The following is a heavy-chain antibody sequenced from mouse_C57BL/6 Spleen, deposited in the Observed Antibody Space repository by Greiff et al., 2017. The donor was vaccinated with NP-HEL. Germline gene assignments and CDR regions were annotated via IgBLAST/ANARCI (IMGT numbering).Heavy chain of an antibody. J-gene: IGHJ2*01. CDR3: TRHGSSYDYFDY. V-gene: IGHV1-5*01. CDR2: IYPGNSDT. D-gene: IGHD1-1*01. Sequence: EVQLQQSGTVLARPGASVKMSCKTSGYTFTSYWMHWVKQRPGQGLEWIGAIYPGNSDTSYNQKFKGKAKLTAVTSARTAYMELSSLTNEDSAVYYGTRHGSSYDYFDYWGQGTTLTVSS. CDR1: GYTFTSYW.